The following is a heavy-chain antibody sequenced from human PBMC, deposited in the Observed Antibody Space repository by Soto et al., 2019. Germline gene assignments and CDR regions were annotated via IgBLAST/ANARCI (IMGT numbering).Heavy chain of an antibody. CDR1: GFTFSSYA. D-gene: IGHD3-3*01. J-gene: IGHJ5*02. CDR2: ISYDGSNK. V-gene: IGHV3-30-3*01. CDR3: ARDRGYDFWSGYNWFDP. Sequence: PGGSLRLSCAASGFTFSSYAMHWVRQAPGKGLEWVAVISYDGSNKYYADSVKGRITIYRDNSKKTLYLQMNSLRAEDTAVYYCARDRGYDFWSGYNWFDPWGQGT.